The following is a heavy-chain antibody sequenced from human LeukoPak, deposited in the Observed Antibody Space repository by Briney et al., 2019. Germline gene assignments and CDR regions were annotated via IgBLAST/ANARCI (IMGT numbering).Heavy chain of an antibody. J-gene: IGHJ3*02. Sequence: GRSLRLSCAASGLTFSSYAMHWVRQAPGKGLEWVAVISYDGSNKYYADSVKGRFTISRDNSKNTLYLQMNSLRAEDTAVYYCARDQSSYSSGQRGFAFDIWGQGTMVTVSS. V-gene: IGHV3-30-3*01. CDR1: GLTFSSYA. CDR3: ARDQSSYSSGQRGFAFDI. D-gene: IGHD6-19*01. CDR2: ISYDGSNK.